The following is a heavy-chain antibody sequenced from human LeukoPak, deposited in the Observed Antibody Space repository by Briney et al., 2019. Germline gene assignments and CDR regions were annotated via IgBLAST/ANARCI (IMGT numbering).Heavy chain of an antibody. CDR2: ISWNSGSI. D-gene: IGHD3-10*01. CDR3: AKSRVWFGELSRAFDI. V-gene: IGHV3-9*01. Sequence: GGSLRLSCAASGFTFDDYAMRWVRQAPGKGLEWVSGISWNSGSIGYADSVKGRFTISRDNAKNSLYLQMNSLRAEDTALYYCAKSRVWFGELSRAFDIWGQGTMVTVSS. CDR1: GFTFDDYA. J-gene: IGHJ3*02.